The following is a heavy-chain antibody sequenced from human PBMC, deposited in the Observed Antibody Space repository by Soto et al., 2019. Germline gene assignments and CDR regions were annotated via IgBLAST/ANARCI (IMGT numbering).Heavy chain of an antibody. D-gene: IGHD3-3*01. CDR1: GGSISSSSYY. Sequence: SETLSLTCTVSGGSISSSSYYWGWIRQPPGKGLEWIGSIYYSGSTYYNPSLKGRVTISVDTSKNQFSLKLSSVTAADTAVYYCASITIFGVALYYGMDVWGQETTVTVSS. V-gene: IGHV4-39*01. CDR2: IYYSGST. J-gene: IGHJ6*02. CDR3: ASITIFGVALYYGMDV.